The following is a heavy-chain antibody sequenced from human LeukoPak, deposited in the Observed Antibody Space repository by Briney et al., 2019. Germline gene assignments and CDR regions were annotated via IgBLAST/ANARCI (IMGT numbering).Heavy chain of an antibody. J-gene: IGHJ4*02. Sequence: PGGSLRLSCAAASGFTFSDYYMTWIRQAPGKGLEWVSHISSSGSTIYYADSVKGRFTISRDNAKNSLSLQMNSLRAEDTAVYYCARVAYYYDSSGYIDYWGQGTLVTVSS. V-gene: IGHV3-11*01. CDR1: GFTFSDYY. CDR3: ARVAYYYDSSGYIDY. CDR2: ISSSGSTI. D-gene: IGHD3-22*01.